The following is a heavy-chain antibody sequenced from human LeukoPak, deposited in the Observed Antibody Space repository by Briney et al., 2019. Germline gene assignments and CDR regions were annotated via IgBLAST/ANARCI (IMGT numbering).Heavy chain of an antibody. J-gene: IGHJ6*02. Sequence: KPSETLSLTCAVYGGSFSGYYWSWIRQPPGKGLGWIGEINHSGSTNYNPSLKSRVTISVDTSKNQFSLKLSSVTAADTAVYYCARGRSHPKGYSYGSASPYYYYGMDVWGQGTTVTVSS. CDR1: GGSFSGYY. CDR3: ARGRSHPKGYSYGSASPYYYYGMDV. V-gene: IGHV4-34*01. CDR2: INHSGST. D-gene: IGHD5-18*01.